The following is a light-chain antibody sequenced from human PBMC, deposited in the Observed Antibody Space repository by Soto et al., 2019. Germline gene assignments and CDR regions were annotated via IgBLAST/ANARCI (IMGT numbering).Light chain of an antibody. J-gene: IGLJ1*01. CDR1: SGYVGTYSL. CDR2: EGH. Sequence: QSVLAQRAAVSGSPGQSITISCTGASGYVGTYSLVSWYQQHPGKAPKVVIYEGHKRPSGVPDRFSGSTSVNTASLTISGLQTDDEADYYCCLYVGATTYVFGTGTKVTVL. V-gene: IGLV2-23*01. CDR3: CLYVGATTYV.